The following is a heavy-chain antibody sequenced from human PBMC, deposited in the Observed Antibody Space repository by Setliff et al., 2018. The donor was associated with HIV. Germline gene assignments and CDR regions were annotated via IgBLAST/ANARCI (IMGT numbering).Heavy chain of an antibody. D-gene: IGHD3-9*01. CDR3: ARDVSGFDLFPPYMDV. J-gene: IGHJ6*03. V-gene: IGHV1-2*02. CDR1: GYSFTGYN. Sequence: ASVKVSCKASGYSFTGYNLYWVRQAPGQGLEWMGWINPDSGGTKYARKFEDRVTMSRDTSINTGFMELNSLRSDDTAVYYCARDVSGFDLFPPYMDVWGKGTTVTVSS. CDR2: INPDSGGT.